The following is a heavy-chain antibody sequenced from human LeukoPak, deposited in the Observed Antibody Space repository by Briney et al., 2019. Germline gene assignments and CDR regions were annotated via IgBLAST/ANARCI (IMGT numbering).Heavy chain of an antibody. V-gene: IGHV4-31*03. Sequence: PSETLSLTCTVSGGSISSGGYYWSWIRQHPGKGLEWIGYIYYSGSTYYNPSLKSRVTISVDTSKNQFSLKLSSVTAADTAVYYCAREVVVVAAPTDYYYYGMDVWGQGTTVTVSS. CDR2: IYYSGST. CDR1: GGSISSGGYY. D-gene: IGHD2-15*01. J-gene: IGHJ6*02. CDR3: AREVVVVAAPTDYYYYGMDV.